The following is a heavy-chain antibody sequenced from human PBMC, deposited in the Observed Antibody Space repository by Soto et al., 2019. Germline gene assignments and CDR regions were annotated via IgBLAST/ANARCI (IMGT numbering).Heavy chain of an antibody. D-gene: IGHD3-22*01. CDR3: TTDSGQPGNYYDSSGLSY. V-gene: IGHV3-15*01. J-gene: IGHJ4*02. CDR1: GFTFSNAW. Sequence: EVQLVESGGGLVKPGGSLRLSCAASGFTFSNAWMSWVRQAPGKGLEWVGRIKSKTDGGTTDYAAPVKGRFTISRDDSKNTLYLQMNSLKTEDTAVYYCTTDSGQPGNYYDSSGLSYWGQGTLVTVSS. CDR2: IKSKTDGGTT.